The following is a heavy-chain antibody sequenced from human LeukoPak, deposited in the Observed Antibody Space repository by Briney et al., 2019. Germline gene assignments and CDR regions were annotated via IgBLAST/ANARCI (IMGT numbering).Heavy chain of an antibody. V-gene: IGHV4-4*07. CDR1: GGSISSYY. CDR2: IYTSGST. J-gene: IGHJ4*02. Sequence: SETLSLTCTVPGGSISSYYWSWIRQPAGKGLEWIGRIYTSGSTNYNPSLKSRVTISVDKSKNQFSLKLSSVTAADTAVYYCARGGRGNSPFDYWGQGTLVTVSS. D-gene: IGHD4-23*01. CDR3: ARGGRGNSPFDY.